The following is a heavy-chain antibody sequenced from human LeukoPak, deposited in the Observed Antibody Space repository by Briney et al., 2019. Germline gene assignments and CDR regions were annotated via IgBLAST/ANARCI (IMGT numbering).Heavy chain of an antibody. V-gene: IGHV3-74*01. CDR2: VNSDGSDL. Sequence: PGGSLRLSCAASGFSFSSHWMHWVRQAPGKGLMWVARVNSDGSDLTYADSVKGRFTISRDNSKNTLFLQMNSLRADDTAVYYCAKDGTRPRIIMVRGVIMRNYYYMDVWGKGTTVTISS. CDR3: AKDGTRPRIIMVRGVIMRNYYYMDV. J-gene: IGHJ6*03. D-gene: IGHD3-10*01. CDR1: GFSFSSHW.